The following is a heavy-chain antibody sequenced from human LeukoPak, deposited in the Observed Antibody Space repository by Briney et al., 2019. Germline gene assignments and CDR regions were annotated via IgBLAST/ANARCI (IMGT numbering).Heavy chain of an antibody. CDR3: ARYEAVAGVFDF. Sequence: SSETLSLTCTVSGGSISSYYWSWIRQPPGKGLEWIGYIYYSGSTNYNPSLKSRVTISVDTSKNQFSLKLSSVTAADTALYYCARYEAVAGVFDFWGQGTLVTVSS. D-gene: IGHD6-19*01. CDR1: GGSISSYY. CDR2: IYYSGST. J-gene: IGHJ4*02. V-gene: IGHV4-59*08.